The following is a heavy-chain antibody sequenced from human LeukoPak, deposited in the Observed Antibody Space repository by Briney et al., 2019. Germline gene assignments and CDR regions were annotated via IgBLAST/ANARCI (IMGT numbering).Heavy chain of an antibody. CDR3: ARAIICSCGSCYSYAMDV. Sequence: GGSLRLSCAASEFTFSSYAMHWVRQAPGKGLEWVAVISYDGSNKYYADSVKGRFTISRDNSKNTLYLQMNSLRTEDTAVFYCARAIICSCGSCYSYAMDVWGQGTTVTVSS. V-gene: IGHV3-30*04. D-gene: IGHD2-15*01. J-gene: IGHJ6*02. CDR2: ISYDGSNK. CDR1: EFTFSSYA.